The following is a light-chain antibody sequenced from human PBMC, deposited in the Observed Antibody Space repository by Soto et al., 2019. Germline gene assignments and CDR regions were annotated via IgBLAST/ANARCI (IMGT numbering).Light chain of an antibody. Sequence: EIVLTQSPGTLSLARGERATLSCRASQSIGSTYLAWYQQKPGQATRLIIYGASTRAPGVPDRFSGSGSGTDFTLTISTLEPEDFAVYYCQQYSSSPRTFGQGTKVEVK. J-gene: IGKJ1*01. CDR2: GAS. CDR3: QQYSSSPRT. V-gene: IGKV3-20*01. CDR1: QSIGSTY.